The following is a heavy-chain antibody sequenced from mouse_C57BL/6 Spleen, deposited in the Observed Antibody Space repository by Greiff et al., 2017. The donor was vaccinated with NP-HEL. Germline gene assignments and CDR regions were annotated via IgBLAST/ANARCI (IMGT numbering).Heavy chain of an antibody. CDR3: ARETQMYDYGSSYWYFDV. V-gene: IGHV1-22*01. CDR2: INPNNGGT. D-gene: IGHD1-1*01. Sequence: EVQLQQSGPELVKPGASVKMSCKASGYTFTDYNMHWVKQSHGKSLEWIGYINPNNGGTSYNQKFKGKATLTVNKSSSTAYMELRSLTSEDSAVYYCARETQMYDYGSSYWYFDVGGTGTTVTVSS. CDR1: GYTFTDYN. J-gene: IGHJ1*03.